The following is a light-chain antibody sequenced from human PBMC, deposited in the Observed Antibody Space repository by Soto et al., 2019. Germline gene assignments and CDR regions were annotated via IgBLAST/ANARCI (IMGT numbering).Light chain of an antibody. Sequence: QTPLAQPASVSGSPGQSITISCTGTSSDLAIYNYVSWYQQQPGKAPKLMIYQVTNRPSGVSNRFSGSRPGNTASPPIFGLQAEDEADYYCSSYTDSSNYVFGTGTKVTVL. CDR2: QVT. CDR3: SSYTDSSNYV. CDR1: SSDLAIYNY. J-gene: IGLJ1*01. V-gene: IGLV2-14*01.